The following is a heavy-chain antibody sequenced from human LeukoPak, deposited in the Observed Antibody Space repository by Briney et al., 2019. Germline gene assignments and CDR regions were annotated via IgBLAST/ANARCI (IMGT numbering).Heavy chain of an antibody. CDR3: TSPTSYCGGDCDRFDP. J-gene: IGHJ5*02. V-gene: IGHV3-73*01. CDR2: IRSKANSYAT. CDR1: GFTFSGSA. D-gene: IGHD2-21*02. Sequence: GGSLRLSCAASGFTFSGSAMHWVRQASGKGLEWVGRIRSKANSYATAYAASMKGRFTISRDDSKNTAYLQMNSLKTEDTAVYYCTSPTSYCGGDCDRFDPWGQGTLVTVSS.